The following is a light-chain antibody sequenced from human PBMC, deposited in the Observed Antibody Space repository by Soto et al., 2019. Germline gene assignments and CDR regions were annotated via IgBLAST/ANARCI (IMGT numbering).Light chain of an antibody. J-gene: IGKJ1*01. CDR1: QTIKTY. Sequence: DIQMTQSPSPLSASVGDSVTITCRASQTIKTYLNWYRHKPGKAPELLIYPATRLQSGVASRFSGSGSGTYFILTISSLQPDDLATYYCQQTYTAPGTFGQGTKVEI. CDR2: PAT. V-gene: IGKV1-39*01. CDR3: QQTYTAPGT.